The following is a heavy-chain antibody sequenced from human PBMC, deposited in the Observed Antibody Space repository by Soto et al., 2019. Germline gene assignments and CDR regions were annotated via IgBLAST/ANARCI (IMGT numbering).Heavy chain of an antibody. V-gene: IGHV4-59*12. CDR2: IYYSGHT. CDR1: GGSMSRYY. J-gene: IGHJ4*02. CDR3: ARGPPCLY. Sequence: PSETLSLTCTVSGGSMSRYYWSWIRQPPGKGLEWIGYIYYSGHTNHNPSLKSRVTISVDTSKNQFSLKLSSVTAADTAVYYCARGPPCLYWGQGTLVTVSS.